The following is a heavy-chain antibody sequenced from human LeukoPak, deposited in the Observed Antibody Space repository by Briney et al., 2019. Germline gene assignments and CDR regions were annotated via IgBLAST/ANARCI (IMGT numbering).Heavy chain of an antibody. V-gene: IGHV3-33*01. J-gene: IGHJ4*02. D-gene: IGHD6-6*01. Sequence: GGSLRLSCAASGFTFSSSGMHWVRQAPGKGLEWVAVIWYDGNNQYYADSVKGRFTISRDNSKNTLYLQMNSLRAEDTAVYYCARGPIAARPFDYWGQGTLVTVSS. CDR3: ARGPIAARPFDY. CDR2: IWYDGNNQ. CDR1: GFTFSSSG.